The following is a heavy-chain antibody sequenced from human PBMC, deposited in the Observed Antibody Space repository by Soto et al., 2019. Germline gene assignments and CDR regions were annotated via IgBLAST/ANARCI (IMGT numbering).Heavy chain of an antibody. Sequence: SQTLSLTCAISGDSGSSNSAAWNWIRQSPSRGLEWLGRTYYRSKWYNDYAVSVKSRITINPDTSKNQFSLQLNSVTPEDTAVYYCARDLSGCSGGSCYSDDEQYYYYYGMDVWGQGTTVTVSS. J-gene: IGHJ6*02. D-gene: IGHD2-15*01. V-gene: IGHV6-1*01. CDR3: ARDLSGCSGGSCYSDDEQYYYYYGMDV. CDR1: GDSGSSNSAA. CDR2: TYYRSKWYN.